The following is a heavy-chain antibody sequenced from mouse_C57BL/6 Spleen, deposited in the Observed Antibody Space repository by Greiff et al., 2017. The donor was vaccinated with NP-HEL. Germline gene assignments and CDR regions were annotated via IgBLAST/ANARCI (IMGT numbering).Heavy chain of an antibody. CDR3: ARSDYMGYFDV. J-gene: IGHJ1*03. CDR2: IYPGDGDT. CDR1: GYAFSSSW. D-gene: IGHD2-12*01. Sequence: QVQLQQSGPELVKPGASVKISCKASGYAFSSSWMNWVKQRPGKGLEWIGRIYPGDGDTNYNGKFKGKATLTADKSSSTAYMQLSSLTSEDSAVYFCARSDYMGYFDVWGTGTTVTVSS. V-gene: IGHV1-82*01.